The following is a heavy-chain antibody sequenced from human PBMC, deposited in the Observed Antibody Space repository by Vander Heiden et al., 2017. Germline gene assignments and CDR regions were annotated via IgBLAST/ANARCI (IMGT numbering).Heavy chain of an antibody. Sequence: EVQLLESGGGLVQPGGSLSLSCAASGFTFRSYAMRWVRQAPGKGLEWVSAMSGSGGSTYYADSVKGRFTISRDNSKNTLYLQMNSLRAEDTAVYYCAKIPNYDFWSGYPYYFDYWGQGTLVTVSS. D-gene: IGHD3-3*01. CDR2: MSGSGGST. CDR3: AKIPNYDFWSGYPYYFDY. V-gene: IGHV3-23*01. CDR1: GFTFRSYA. J-gene: IGHJ4*02.